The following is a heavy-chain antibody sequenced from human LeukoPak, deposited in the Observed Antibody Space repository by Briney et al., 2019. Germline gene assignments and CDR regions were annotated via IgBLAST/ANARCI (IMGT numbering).Heavy chain of an antibody. D-gene: IGHD5-24*01. J-gene: IGHJ6*02. CDR2: IYSGGST. V-gene: IGHV4-4*07. Sequence: SETLSLTFTVSGRSITGYYWTWIRQPAGKGLEWIGRIYSGGSTHYNPPLKSRVTMSVDTSKNQFSLKLSSVTAADTAVYYCANGRDADSARGYYDMDVWGQGTTVTVSS. CDR3: ANGRDADSARGYYDMDV. CDR1: GRSITGYY.